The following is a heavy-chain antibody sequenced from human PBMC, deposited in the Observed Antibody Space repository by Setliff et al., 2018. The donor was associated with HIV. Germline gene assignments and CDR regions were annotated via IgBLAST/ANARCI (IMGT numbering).Heavy chain of an antibody. CDR3: ARHAPYPPWAYYYYYMDV. D-gene: IGHD3-16*01. V-gene: IGHV4-59*08. J-gene: IGHJ6*03. CDR1: GGSISSYW. CDR2: IYTSGST. Sequence: SETLSLTCTVSGGSISSYWWSWIRQSPGKGLQLIGYIYTSGSTNYNPSLKGRVTISVDTSKNQFSLRLRSVTAADTAVYFCARHAPYPPWAYYYYYMDVWGKGTTVTVSS.